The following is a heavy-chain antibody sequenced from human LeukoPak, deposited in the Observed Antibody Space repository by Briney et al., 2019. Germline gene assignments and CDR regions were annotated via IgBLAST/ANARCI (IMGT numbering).Heavy chain of an antibody. J-gene: IGHJ4*02. Sequence: SETLSLTCTVSGGSISNYYWSWIRQSPDNGPEWIGYIYYSGSTNYNHSLKSRVTISLDMSKNQFSLKLTSVTPADTAVYYCARDGEYCGGDCYSGLSNWGQGTLVTVSS. CDR2: IYYSGST. V-gene: IGHV4-59*01. D-gene: IGHD2-21*02. CDR3: ARDGEYCGGDCYSGLSN. CDR1: GGSISNYY.